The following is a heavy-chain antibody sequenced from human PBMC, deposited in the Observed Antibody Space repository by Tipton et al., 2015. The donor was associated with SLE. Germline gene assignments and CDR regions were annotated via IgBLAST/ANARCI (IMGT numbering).Heavy chain of an antibody. D-gene: IGHD5-18*01. CDR3: ASRRRGTDTAWYVDV. Sequence: QLVQSGAEVKKPGESLKISCKASGHSFTSYWIAWVRQMPGKDLQWMGIIYPGDSDIRYSPSFQGQVTISADKSISTAYLHWSSLKASDTAMYYCASRRRGTDTAWYVDVWGRRTRVTVSS. J-gene: IGHJ2*01. V-gene: IGHV5-51*03. CDR2: IYPGDSDI. CDR1: GHSFTSYW.